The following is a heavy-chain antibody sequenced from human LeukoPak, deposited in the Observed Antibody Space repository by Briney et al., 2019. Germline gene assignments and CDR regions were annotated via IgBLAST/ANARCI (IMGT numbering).Heavy chain of an antibody. CDR2: INHCGST. J-gene: IGHJ4*02. D-gene: IGHD6-19*01. CDR1: GGSFSGYY. CDR3: ARSSGWYFGVY. V-gene: IGHV4-34*01. Sequence: SETLSLTCAVYGGSFSGYYWSWIRQPPGKGLEWIGEINHCGSTNYNPSLKSRVTISVDTSKNQFSLKLSSVTAADTAVYYCARSSGWYFGVYWGQGTLVTVSS.